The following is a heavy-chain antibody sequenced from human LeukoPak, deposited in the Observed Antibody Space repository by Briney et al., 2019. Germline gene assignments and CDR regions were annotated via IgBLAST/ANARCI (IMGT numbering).Heavy chain of an antibody. CDR2: ISSSGSTI. CDR1: GFTFNTYE. J-gene: IGHJ4*02. Sequence: VGALRLSCAASGFTFNTYEMNWVRQAPGKGLEGVSYISSSGSTIYYADSVKGRFTISRDNAKNSLYLQMNSLRAADTAVYYCARGRVTGDYVRDFDYWGQGTLVTVSS. CDR3: ARGRVTGDYVRDFDY. V-gene: IGHV3-48*03. D-gene: IGHD4-17*01.